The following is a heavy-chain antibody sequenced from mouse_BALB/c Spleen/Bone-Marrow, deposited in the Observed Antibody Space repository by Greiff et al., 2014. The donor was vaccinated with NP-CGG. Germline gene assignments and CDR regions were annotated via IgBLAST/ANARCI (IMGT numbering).Heavy chain of an antibody. CDR3: ARAITDAMDY. J-gene: IGHJ4*01. CDR1: GYAFTNYL. Sequence: QVQLQQSGAELVRPGTSVKVSCKGSGYAFTNYLIEWVKQRPGQGLEWIGVINSGSGGTMYNEKFKGKATLTADKSSSTAYMQLSSLTSDDSAVYFCARAITDAMDYWGQGTSVTVSS. D-gene: IGHD2-4*01. V-gene: IGHV1-54*01. CDR2: INSGSGGT.